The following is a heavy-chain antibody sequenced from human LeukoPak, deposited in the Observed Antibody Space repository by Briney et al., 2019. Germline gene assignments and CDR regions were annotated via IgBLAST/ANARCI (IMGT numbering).Heavy chain of an antibody. V-gene: IGHV1-8*01. D-gene: IGHD6-19*01. CDR2: MNPNSGNT. CDR3: ASSISGIAVAGY. J-gene: IGHJ4*02. CDR1: VYTFTSYD. Sequence: ASVKVSCKASVYTFTSYDINWVRQATGQGLEWMGWMNPNSGNTGYAQKFQGRVTMTRNTSISTAYMELSSLRSEDTAVYYCASSISGIAVAGYWGQGTLVTVSS.